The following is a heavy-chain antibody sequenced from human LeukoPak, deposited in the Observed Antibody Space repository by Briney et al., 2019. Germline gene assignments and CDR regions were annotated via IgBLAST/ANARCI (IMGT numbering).Heavy chain of an antibody. Sequence: GGSLRLSCAVSGFTFSSYAMSWVRQAPGKGLEWVSAISGSGGSTYYADSVKGRFTISRDNSKNTLYLQMNSLRVEDTAVYYCAKEAYCSGGSCYGRDWGQGTLLTVSS. J-gene: IGHJ4*02. CDR2: ISGSGGST. V-gene: IGHV3-23*01. CDR3: AKEAYCSGGSCYGRD. D-gene: IGHD2-15*01. CDR1: GFTFSSYA.